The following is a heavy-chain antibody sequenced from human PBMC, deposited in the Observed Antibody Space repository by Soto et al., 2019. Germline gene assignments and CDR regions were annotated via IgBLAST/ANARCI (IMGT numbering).Heavy chain of an antibody. Sequence: ASVKVSCKASGYTFTSYDINWVRQATGQGLEWMGWMNPNSGNTGYAQKSQGRVTMTRNTSISTAYMELSSLRSEDTAVYYCARGSLGASDYDFWSGYYTPYCGMDVWGQGTTVTVSS. CDR1: GYTFTSYD. J-gene: IGHJ6*02. D-gene: IGHD3-3*01. CDR2: MNPNSGNT. CDR3: ARGSLGASDYDFWSGYYTPYCGMDV. V-gene: IGHV1-8*01.